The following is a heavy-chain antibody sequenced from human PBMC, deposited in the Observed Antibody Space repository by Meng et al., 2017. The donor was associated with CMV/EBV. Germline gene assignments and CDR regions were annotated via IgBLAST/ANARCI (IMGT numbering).Heavy chain of an antibody. J-gene: IGHJ4*02. D-gene: IGHD5-24*01. CDR3: AKVLAGDGTLDY. CDR2: ISGSGGST. Sequence: QLLVSGGGLVQPGGSLRRSCAASGFTFSSYAMSWVRQAPGKGLEWVSAISGSGGSTYYADSVKGRFTISRDNSKNTLYLQMNSLRAEDTAVYYCAKVLAGDGTLDYWGQGTLVTVSS. V-gene: IGHV3-23*01. CDR1: GFTFSSYA.